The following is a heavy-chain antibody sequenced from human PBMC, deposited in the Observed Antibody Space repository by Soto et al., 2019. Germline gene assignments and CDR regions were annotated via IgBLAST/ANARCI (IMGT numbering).Heavy chain of an antibody. CDR2: ISYDGSNK. J-gene: IGHJ6*02. D-gene: IGHD2-15*01. Sequence: VQLVESGGGVVQPGRSLRLSCAASGFTFSSYGMHWVRQAPGKGLEWVAVISYDGSNKYYADSVKGRFTISRDNSKNTLYLQMNSLRAEDTAVYYCAKGSRIDLYYYYGMDVWGQGTTVTVSS. CDR1: GFTFSSYG. CDR3: AKGSRIDLYYYYGMDV. V-gene: IGHV3-30*18.